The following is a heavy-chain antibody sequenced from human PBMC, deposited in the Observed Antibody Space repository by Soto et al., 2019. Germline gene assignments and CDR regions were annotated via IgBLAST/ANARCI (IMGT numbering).Heavy chain of an antibody. V-gene: IGHV4-39*01. J-gene: IGHJ5*02. CDR2: IYYSGST. CDR3: ARHDVSYGDYAWFDP. CDR1: GGSISSISYC. D-gene: IGHD4-17*01. Sequence: PSETLSVTCTVAGGSISSISYCWGWLRQPPGKGLEWIGSIYYSGSTYYNPSLKSRVTISVDTSKNQFSLKLSSVTAADTAVYYCARHDVSYGDYAWFDPWGQGTLVTVSS.